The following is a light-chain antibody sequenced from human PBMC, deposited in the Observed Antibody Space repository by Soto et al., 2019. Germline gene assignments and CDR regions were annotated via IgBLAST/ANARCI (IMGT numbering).Light chain of an antibody. Sequence: QLVLTQSPSASASLGASVKLTCTLSSGHSSYAIAWHQQQPEKGPRYLMKLNSDGSHSKGDGTPDRFSGSSSGAERYLTISSLHSEDEADYYCQTWGTGIQIFGGGTKVTVL. V-gene: IGLV4-69*01. J-gene: IGLJ2*01. CDR3: QTWGTGIQI. CDR1: SGHSSYA. CDR2: LNSDGSH.